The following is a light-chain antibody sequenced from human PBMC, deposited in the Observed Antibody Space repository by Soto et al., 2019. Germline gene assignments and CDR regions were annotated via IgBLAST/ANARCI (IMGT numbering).Light chain of an antibody. Sequence: AIRMTQSPSSLSASTGDRVTITCRASQGISSYLAWYQQKPRKDPKLLIYAASTRHSGIPSRFSGSGSGTDFTLTISCLQSEDFATYYCQQYYSYPWTFGQGTKVEIK. CDR3: QQYYSYPWT. V-gene: IGKV1-8*01. J-gene: IGKJ1*01. CDR1: QGISSY. CDR2: AAS.